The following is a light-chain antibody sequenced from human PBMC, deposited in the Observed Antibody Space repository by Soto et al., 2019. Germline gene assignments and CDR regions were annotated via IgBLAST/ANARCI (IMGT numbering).Light chain of an antibody. CDR1: SSDVGGYNY. CDR2: EVT. CDR3: SSKAVSNYVV. J-gene: IGLJ2*01. Sequence: QSALTQPPSASGSPGQSVSITCTGTSSDVGGYNYVSWYQQHPGKAPKLMIYEVTKRPSGVPDRFSGSKSGNTASLTVSGLQADDEADYYCSSKAVSNYVVFGGGTKVTVL. V-gene: IGLV2-8*01.